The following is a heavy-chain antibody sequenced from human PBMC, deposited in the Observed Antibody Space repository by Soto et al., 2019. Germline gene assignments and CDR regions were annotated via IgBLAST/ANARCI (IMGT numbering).Heavy chain of an antibody. CDR2: ISSSNSTI. D-gene: IGHD1-1*01. CDR3: ARESGYLNWFDP. J-gene: IGHJ5*02. V-gene: IGHV3-48*01. Sequence: GGSLRLSCAASGFTFSNYAMNWVRQAPGKGLEWVSYISSSNSTIYYADSVKGRFTISRDNAKNSLYLQMNSLRAEDTAVYYCARESGYLNWFDPWGQGTLVTVSS. CDR1: GFTFSNYA.